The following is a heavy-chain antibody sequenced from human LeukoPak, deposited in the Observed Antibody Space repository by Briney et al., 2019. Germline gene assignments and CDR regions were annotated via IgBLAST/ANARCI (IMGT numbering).Heavy chain of an antibody. J-gene: IGHJ6*02. CDR2: INHSGST. Sequence: SETLSLTCTVSGASISSDYWSWIRQPPGKGLEWIGEINHSGSTNYNPSLKSRVTISVDTSKNQFSLKLSSVTAADTAVYYCARGTPVYCSSTSCRYYYGMDVWGQGTTVTVSS. D-gene: IGHD2-2*01. CDR3: ARGTPVYCSSTSCRYYYGMDV. V-gene: IGHV4-34*01. CDR1: GASISSDY.